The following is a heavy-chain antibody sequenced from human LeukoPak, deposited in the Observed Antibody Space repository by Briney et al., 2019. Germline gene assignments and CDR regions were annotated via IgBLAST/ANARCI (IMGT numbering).Heavy chain of an antibody. J-gene: IGHJ3*02. Sequence: GGSLRLSCAASGFTFSSYAMHWVRQAPGKGLEWVAVISYDGSNKYYADSVKGRFTISRDNSKNTLHLQMNSLRAEDTAVYYCARDRRYSSSWVPRDAFDIWGQGTMVTVSS. CDR1: GFTFSSYA. CDR2: ISYDGSNK. CDR3: ARDRRYSSSWVPRDAFDI. V-gene: IGHV3-30*04. D-gene: IGHD6-13*01.